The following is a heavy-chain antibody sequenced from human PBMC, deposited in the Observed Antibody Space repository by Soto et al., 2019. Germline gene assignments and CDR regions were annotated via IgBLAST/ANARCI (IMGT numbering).Heavy chain of an antibody. CDR3: ARATGYSSAWDFDY. Sequence: LSCAASGFTFSSYAMNWVRQAPGKGLEWVSYISSSLSTIYYADSVKGRFTISRDNAKNSLYLQMNSLRAEDSAVYYCARATGYSSAWDFDYWGQGTLVTVSS. J-gene: IGHJ4*02. D-gene: IGHD6-19*01. CDR2: ISSSLSTI. V-gene: IGHV3-48*03. CDR1: GFTFSSYA.